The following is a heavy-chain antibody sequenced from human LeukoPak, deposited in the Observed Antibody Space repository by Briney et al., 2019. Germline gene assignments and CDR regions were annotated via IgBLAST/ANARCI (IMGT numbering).Heavy chain of an antibody. D-gene: IGHD3-16*01. CDR1: GFTFSNYG. Sequence: GGSLRLSCAASGFTFSNYGMHWVRQAPGKGLEWLAVISHDGRNDNYADSVKGRFTVSRDNAKNTVTVQMNSLRIDDTAVYYCARLPDVTLTFNNWGQGTLVTVSS. J-gene: IGHJ4*02. CDR2: ISHDGRND. CDR3: ARLPDVTLTFNN. V-gene: IGHV3-30*04.